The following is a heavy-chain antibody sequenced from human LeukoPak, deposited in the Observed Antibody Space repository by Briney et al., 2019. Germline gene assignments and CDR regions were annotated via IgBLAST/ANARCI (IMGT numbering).Heavy chain of an antibody. CDR1: CGSISSSSYY. J-gene: IGHJ5*02. Sequence: SETLSLTCTVSCGSISSSSYYWGWIRQPPGKGLEWIGSIYYSGSTYYNPSLKSRVTISVDTSKNQFSLKLSSVTAADTAVYYCARQGIVTIFGVVTPTYNWFDPWGQGTLVTVSS. V-gene: IGHV4-39*01. D-gene: IGHD3-3*01. CDR3: ARQGIVTIFGVVTPTYNWFDP. CDR2: IYYSGST.